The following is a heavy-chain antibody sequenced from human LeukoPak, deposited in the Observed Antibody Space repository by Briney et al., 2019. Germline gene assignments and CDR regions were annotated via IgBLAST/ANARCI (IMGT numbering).Heavy chain of an antibody. CDR1: GGSISSSSYY. D-gene: IGHD6-6*01. CDR3: ARPGAARRWYFDY. Sequence: SETLSLTCTVSGGSISSSSYYWGWIRQPPGKGLEWIGSIYYSGSTYYNPSLKSRVTISVDTSKNQFSLKLSSATAADTAVYYCARPGAARRWYFDYWGQGTLVTVSS. J-gene: IGHJ4*02. CDR2: IYYSGST. V-gene: IGHV4-39*01.